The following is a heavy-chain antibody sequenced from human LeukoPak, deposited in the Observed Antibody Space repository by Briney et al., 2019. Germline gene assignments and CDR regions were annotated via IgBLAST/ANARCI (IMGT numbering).Heavy chain of an antibody. CDR3: ARDKLNGYDSNGHDY. J-gene: IGHJ4*02. CDR2: ISSSSSYI. D-gene: IGHD3-22*01. CDR1: GFTFSSYS. V-gene: IGHV3-21*01. Sequence: GGSLRLSCAASGFTFSSYSMNWVRQAPGKGLEWVSSISSSSSYIYYADSVKGRFTISRDNAKNSLYLQMNSLRAEDTAVYYCARDKLNGYDSNGHDYWGQGTLATVSS.